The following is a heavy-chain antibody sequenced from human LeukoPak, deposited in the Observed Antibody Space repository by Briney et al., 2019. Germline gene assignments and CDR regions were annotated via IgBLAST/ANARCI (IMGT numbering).Heavy chain of an antibody. CDR1: GFTFSSYG. D-gene: IGHD4-23*01. V-gene: IGHV3-33*01. Sequence: GGSLRLSCAASGFTFSSYGMHWVRQAPGKGLEWVAVIWYDGSNKYYADSVKGRFTISRDNSKNTLYLQMNSLRAEDTAVYYCARDRSTTVVTLGYFDYWGQGTLDTVSS. CDR2: IWYDGSNK. J-gene: IGHJ4*02. CDR3: ARDRSTTVVTLGYFDY.